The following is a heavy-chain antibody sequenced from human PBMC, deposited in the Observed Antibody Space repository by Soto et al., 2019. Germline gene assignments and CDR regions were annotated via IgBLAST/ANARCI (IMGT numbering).Heavy chain of an antibody. D-gene: IGHD6-13*01. J-gene: IGHJ3*02. CDR3: ARDFYSSSWHAAFDI. Sequence: PGGSLRLSCAASGLDFSSFSMIWVRQAPGKGPEWVSYISSHSSSIYYADSVKGRFTISRDNAKNSLYLQMNSLRVEDMAVYYCARDFYSSSWHAAFDIWGQGTMVTVSS. V-gene: IGHV3-48*01. CDR1: GLDFSSFS. CDR2: ISSHSSSI.